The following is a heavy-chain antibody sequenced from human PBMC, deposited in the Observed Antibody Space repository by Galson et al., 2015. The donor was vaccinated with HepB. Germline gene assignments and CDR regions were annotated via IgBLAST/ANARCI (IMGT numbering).Heavy chain of an antibody. D-gene: IGHD5-24*01. CDR1: GLTTYA. CDR2: ISPYNANT. CDR3: ARGGMPTIEGPTFDF. V-gene: IGHV1-18*01. Sequence: SVKVSCKASGLTTYAINWVRQAPGQGLEWMGWISPYNANTNYARKFQGRVTMTTDTSTRTAYMELRSLRSDDTAMYYCARGGMPTIEGPTFDFWGQGTLVTVSS. J-gene: IGHJ4*02.